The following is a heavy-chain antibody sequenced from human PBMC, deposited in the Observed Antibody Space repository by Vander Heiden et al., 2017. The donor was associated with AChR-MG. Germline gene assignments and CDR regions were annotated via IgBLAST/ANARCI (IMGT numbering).Heavy chain of an antibody. CDR3: ARTYSGSFGY. D-gene: IGHD1-26*01. Sequence: DVQLVESGGGLVQPGGSLRRSCAASGFPFRSYWMRWVRQAPGKGLEWVANIKDDGSDKYYVDSVKGRFTISRDNAKNSLYLQMSSLRGEDTAVYYCARTYSGSFGYWGQGTLVTVSS. CDR1: GFPFRSYW. V-gene: IGHV3-7*03. CDR2: IKDDGSDK. J-gene: IGHJ4*02.